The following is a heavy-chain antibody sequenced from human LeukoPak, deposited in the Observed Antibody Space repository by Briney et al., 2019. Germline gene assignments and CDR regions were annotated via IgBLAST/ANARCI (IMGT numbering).Heavy chain of an antibody. CDR3: AREGGDYSKGGYYLDY. Sequence: SETLSLTCAVYGGSFSGYYWSWIRQPPGKGVEWIGEINHSGSTNYNPSLKSRVTISVDTSKNQFSLKLSSATAADTAVYYCAREGGDYSKGGYYLDYWGQGTLVTVSS. D-gene: IGHD4-17*01. CDR1: GGSFSGYY. V-gene: IGHV4-34*01. CDR2: INHSGST. J-gene: IGHJ4*02.